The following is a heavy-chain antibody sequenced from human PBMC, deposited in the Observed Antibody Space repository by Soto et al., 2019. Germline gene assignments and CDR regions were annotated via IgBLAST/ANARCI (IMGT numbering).Heavy chain of an antibody. D-gene: IGHD3-3*01. Sequence: SETLSLTCTVSGGSISGRCWSWIRQPPGKGLEWIGYVYHTGRTSYNPSLKSRVSISMDTSKNQFSLNLDSVTAADTAVYFCARDFAYFDSWGQGTLVTVSS. CDR2: VYHTGRT. CDR3: ARDFAYFDS. CDR1: GGSISGRC. V-gene: IGHV4-59*01. J-gene: IGHJ4*02.